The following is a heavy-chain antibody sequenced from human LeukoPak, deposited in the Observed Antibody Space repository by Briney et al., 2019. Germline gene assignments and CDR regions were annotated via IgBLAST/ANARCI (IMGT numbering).Heavy chain of an antibody. J-gene: IGHJ4*02. V-gene: IGHV3-21*01. Sequence: TGGSLRLSCAASGFTFSSYSMNWVRQAPGKWLEWVSSISSSSSYIYYADSVKGRFTISRDNAKNSLYLQMNSLRAEDTAVYYCARVPVVLRFLEWWGQGTLVTVSS. D-gene: IGHD3-3*01. CDR2: ISSSSSYI. CDR1: GFTFSSYS. CDR3: ARVPVVLRFLEW.